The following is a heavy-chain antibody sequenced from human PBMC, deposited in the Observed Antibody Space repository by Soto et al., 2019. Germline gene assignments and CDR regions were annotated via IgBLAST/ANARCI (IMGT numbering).Heavy chain of an antibody. CDR1: GYSFTSLD. CDR2: MEPSTGRT. CDR3: ARGVSAGVEY. V-gene: IGHV1-8*01. Sequence: GASVKVSCKASGYSFTSLDINWVRQTAGQGLEWMGWMEPSTGRTGYAQKFQGRVTMTRDTAINTAYMELTTLTSDDTAFYYCARGVSAGVEYWGQGTLVTVSS. J-gene: IGHJ4*02. D-gene: IGHD1-26*01.